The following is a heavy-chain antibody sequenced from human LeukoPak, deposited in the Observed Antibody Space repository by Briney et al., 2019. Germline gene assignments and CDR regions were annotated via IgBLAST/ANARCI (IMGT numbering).Heavy chain of an antibody. CDR1: GGSISSYY. CDR2: IYYSGST. D-gene: IGHD5-12*01. CDR3: ARESGYGDAFDI. J-gene: IGHJ3*02. Sequence: PSETLSLACTVSGGSISSYYWSWIRQPPGKGLEWIGYIYYSGSTNYNPSLKSRVTISVDTPKNQFSLKLSSVTAADTAVYYCARESGYGDAFDIWGQGTMVTVSS. V-gene: IGHV4-59*01.